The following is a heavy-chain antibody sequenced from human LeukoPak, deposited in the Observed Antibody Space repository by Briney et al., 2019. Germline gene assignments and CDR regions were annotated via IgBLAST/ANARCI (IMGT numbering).Heavy chain of an antibody. CDR3: ARAELGLWGFDP. CDR2: IYYSGST. Sequence: SETLSLTCTVSGGSISSYYWSWIRQHPGKGLEWIGYIYYSGSTYYNPSLKSRVTISVDTSKNQFSLKLSSVTAADTAVYYCARAELGLWGFDPWGQGTLVTVSS. D-gene: IGHD1-26*01. V-gene: IGHV4-59*06. J-gene: IGHJ5*02. CDR1: GGSISSYY.